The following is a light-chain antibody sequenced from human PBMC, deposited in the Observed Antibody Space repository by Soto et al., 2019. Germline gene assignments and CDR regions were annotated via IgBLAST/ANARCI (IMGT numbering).Light chain of an antibody. CDR1: QSVASYY. V-gene: IGKV3-20*01. J-gene: IGKJ2*01. CDR2: GAS. CDR3: QQYGRSPYT. Sequence: EIVLTQSPGTLSLSPGERATLSCRTSQSVASYYLAWYQQKPGQAPRLLIYGASNRATGIPERFSGSGSGTEFTLTLSRLEPEDFAVYSCQQYGRSPYTFGQGTKLEIK.